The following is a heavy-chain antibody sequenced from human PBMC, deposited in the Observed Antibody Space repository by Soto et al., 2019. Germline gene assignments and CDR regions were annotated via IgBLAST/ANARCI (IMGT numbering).Heavy chain of an antibody. Sequence: DSVKGRFTISRDNAENSLFLQMNTLRVEDTAVYYCARDRISLRSGPTTFDYWGQGTLVTVSS. D-gene: IGHD6-19*01. V-gene: IGHV3-7*01. CDR3: ARDRISLRSGPTTFDY. J-gene: IGHJ4*02.